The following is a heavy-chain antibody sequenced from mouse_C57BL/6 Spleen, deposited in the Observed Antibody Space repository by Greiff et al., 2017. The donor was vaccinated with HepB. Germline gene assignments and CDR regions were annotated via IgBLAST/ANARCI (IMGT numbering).Heavy chain of an antibody. D-gene: IGHD1-1*01. CDR1: GSTFTSYW. CDR3: TRPITTVVFDY. J-gene: IGHJ2*01. V-gene: IGHV1-5*01. Sequence: EVQLQQPGAELVKPGASVTLSCKASGSTFTSYWLHWVKQRPGRGLVWIGAIYPGNSDTSYNQKFKGKAKLTAVTSASTAYMERSSLTNEDSAVYYCTRPITTVVFDYWGQGTTLTVSS. CDR2: IYPGNSDT.